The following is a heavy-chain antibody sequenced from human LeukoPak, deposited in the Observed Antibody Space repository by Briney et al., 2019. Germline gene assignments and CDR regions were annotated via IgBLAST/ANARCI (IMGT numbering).Heavy chain of an antibody. CDR3: ARDHVTYYYDSSGYLT. CDR1: GYTFIDYY. J-gene: IGHJ5*02. CDR2: INPNSGGT. D-gene: IGHD3-22*01. V-gene: IGHV1-2*02. Sequence: ASVKVSCKASGYTFIDYYIHWMRQAPGQGLEWMGWINPNSGGTNYAQKFQGRVTMTRDTSISTAYMELSRLRSDDTALYYCARDHVTYYYDSSGYLTWGQGTLVTVSS.